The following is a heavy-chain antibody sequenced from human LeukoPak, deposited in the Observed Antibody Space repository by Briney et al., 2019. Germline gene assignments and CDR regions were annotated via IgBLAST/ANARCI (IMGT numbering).Heavy chain of an antibody. CDR2: IYYSGST. CDR3: ARAGYYYDSSRAFDI. CDR1: GGSISSSSYY. Sequence: PSETLSLTCTVSGGSISSSSYYWGWIRQPPGKGLEWIGSIYYSGSTYYNPSLKSRVTMLVDTSKNQFSLKLSSVTAADTAVYYCARAGYYYDSSRAFDIWGQGTMVTVSS. J-gene: IGHJ3*02. V-gene: IGHV4-39*07. D-gene: IGHD3-22*01.